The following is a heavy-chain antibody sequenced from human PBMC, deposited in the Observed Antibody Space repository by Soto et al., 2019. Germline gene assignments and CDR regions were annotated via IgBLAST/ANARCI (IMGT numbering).Heavy chain of an antibody. CDR1: GGTCGGHC. CDR3: ARQKIPALFAY. J-gene: IGHJ1*01. V-gene: IGHV4-34*01. Sequence: TSEMLCLPWGVVGGTCGGHCWTCIRHPTGMGLEWIGEINNSGRPNYNPSLKSRLTISVDRSRNQFSLKLTSVTAADTVVYYCARQKIPALFAYWRHGTLVPVSS. D-gene: IGHD2-21*01. CDR2: INNSGRP.